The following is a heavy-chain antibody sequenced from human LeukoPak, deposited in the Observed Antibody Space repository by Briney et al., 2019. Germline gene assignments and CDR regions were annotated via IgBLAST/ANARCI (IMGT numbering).Heavy chain of an antibody. D-gene: IGHD3-22*01. V-gene: IGHV3-7*01. J-gene: IGHJ4*02. CDR3: ARDLYRIVVVPHYFDY. CDR2: IKKDGSEK. CDR1: GFTLSNAW. Sequence: GGSLRLSCAASGFTLSNAWMNWVRQAPGKGLEWVANIKKDGSEKYYVDSVKGRFTISRDNAKNSLYLQMNSLRAEDTAVYYCARDLYRIVVVPHYFDYWGQGTLVTVSS.